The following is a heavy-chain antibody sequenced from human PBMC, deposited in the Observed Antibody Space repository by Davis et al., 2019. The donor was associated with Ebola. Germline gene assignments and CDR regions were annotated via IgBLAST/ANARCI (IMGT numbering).Heavy chain of an antibody. D-gene: IGHD3-3*01. Sequence: SVKVSCKASGGTFSSYAISWVRQAPGQGLEWMGGIIPIFGTANYAQKLQGRVTMTTDTSTSTAYMELRSLRSDDTAVYYCAREITIFGVGYYYGMDVWGQGTTVTVSS. CDR1: GGTFSSYA. J-gene: IGHJ6*02. CDR3: AREITIFGVGYYYGMDV. CDR2: IIPIFGTA. V-gene: IGHV1-69*05.